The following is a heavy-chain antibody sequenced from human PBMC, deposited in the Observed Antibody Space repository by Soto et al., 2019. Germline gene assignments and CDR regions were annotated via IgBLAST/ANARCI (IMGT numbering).Heavy chain of an antibody. CDR3: ARDRNCSGGSCYGHEDYYYGMDV. Sequence: QVQLVQSGAEVKKPGSSVKVSCKASGGTFSSYTISWVRQAPGQGLEWMGRIIPILGIANYAQKFQGRVTITADKSTSTAYMELSRLRSEDTAVYYCARDRNCSGGSCYGHEDYYYGMDVWGQGTTVTVSS. D-gene: IGHD2-15*01. CDR2: IIPILGIA. J-gene: IGHJ6*02. CDR1: GGTFSSYT. V-gene: IGHV1-69*08.